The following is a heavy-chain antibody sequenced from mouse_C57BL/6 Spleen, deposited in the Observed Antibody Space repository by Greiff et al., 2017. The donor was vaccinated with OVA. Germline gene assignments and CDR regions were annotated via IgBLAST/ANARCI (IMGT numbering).Heavy chain of an antibody. Sequence: QVQLQQPGAELVKPGASVKLSCKASGYTFTSYWMQWVKQRPGQGLEWIGEIDPSDSYTNYNQKFKGKATLTVDTSSSTAYMQLSSLTSEDSAVYYCARRGYYYGSSYNWCFDVWGTGTTVTVSS. D-gene: IGHD1-1*01. CDR2: IDPSDSYT. CDR1: GYTFTSYW. J-gene: IGHJ1*03. V-gene: IGHV1-50*01. CDR3: ARRGYYYGSSYNWCFDV.